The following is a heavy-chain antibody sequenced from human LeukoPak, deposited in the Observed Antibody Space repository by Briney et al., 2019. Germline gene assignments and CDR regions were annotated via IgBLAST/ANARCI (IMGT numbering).Heavy chain of an antibody. CDR1: GFTFDSYA. J-gene: IGHJ4*02. CDR3: AKEAILLWFGELLYFDY. CDR2: ISAGGSTT. Sequence: GGSLRLSCAASGFTFDSYAMSWVRQAPGKGLEWVSAISAGGSTTYYADSVKGRFTISRDDSKNTLYLQMNSLRAEDTAVYYCAKEAILLWFGELLYFDYWGQGTLVTVSS. V-gene: IGHV3-23*01. D-gene: IGHD3-10*01.